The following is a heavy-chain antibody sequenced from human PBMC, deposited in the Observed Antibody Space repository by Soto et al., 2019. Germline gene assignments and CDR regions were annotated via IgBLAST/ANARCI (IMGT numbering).Heavy chain of an antibody. CDR1: GFTVSSSH. CDR3: ARLGPYGSESYSFRYNRFDP. D-gene: IGHD3-10*01. V-gene: IGHV3-53*01. J-gene: IGHJ5*02. CDR2: IYSGGSS. Sequence: GGSLGLSCTTSGFTVSSSHMTWVRQAPGKGLEWVSVIYSGGSSYYAVSVQGRFTISRDNSKNTVYLQMNSLRGEDTAMYYCARLGPYGSESYSFRYNRFDPWGQGTQVTVS.